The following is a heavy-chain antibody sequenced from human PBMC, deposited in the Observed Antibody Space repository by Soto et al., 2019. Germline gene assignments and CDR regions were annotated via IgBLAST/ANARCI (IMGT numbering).Heavy chain of an antibody. D-gene: IGHD3-10*01. CDR3: ARLFDKKNTRELP. CDR1: GGSFSGYY. J-gene: IGHJ4*02. V-gene: IGHV4-34*01. Sequence: PSETLSLTCAVFGGSFSGYYWSWIRQPPGKGLEWIGEINHSGSTNYNPSLKSRVTISVDTSKNQFSLKLSSVTAADTAVYYCARLFDKKNTRELPWGQGTLVTVS. CDR2: INHSGST.